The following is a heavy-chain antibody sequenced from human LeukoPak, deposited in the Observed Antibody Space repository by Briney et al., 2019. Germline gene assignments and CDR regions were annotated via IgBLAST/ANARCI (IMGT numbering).Heavy chain of an antibody. J-gene: IGHJ4*02. Sequence: PGGSLRLSCAASGFTVSSSYMSWVRQAPGKGLEWVSVIYSGGSTYYADSVKGRFTISRDNSKNTLYLQMNSLRAEDTAVYYCAQDFYGSGSYDYWGQGTLVTVPS. D-gene: IGHD3-10*01. CDR2: IYSGGST. CDR1: GFTVSSSY. V-gene: IGHV3-66*01. CDR3: AQDFYGSGSYDY.